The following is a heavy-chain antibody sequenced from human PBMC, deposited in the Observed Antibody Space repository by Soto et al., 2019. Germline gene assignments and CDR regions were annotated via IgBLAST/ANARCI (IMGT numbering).Heavy chain of an antibody. D-gene: IGHD3-22*01. CDR1: GYTFTSYA. CDR2: INAGNGNT. J-gene: IGHJ4*02. Sequence: ASVKVSCKASGYTFTSYAMHWVRQAPGQRLEWMGWINAGNGNTKYSQKFQGRVTITRDTSASTAYMELSSLRSEDTAVYYCARSPRLSYYYDSSGYRTPENSDYWGQGTLVTVSS. V-gene: IGHV1-3*01. CDR3: ARSPRLSYYYDSSGYRTPENSDY.